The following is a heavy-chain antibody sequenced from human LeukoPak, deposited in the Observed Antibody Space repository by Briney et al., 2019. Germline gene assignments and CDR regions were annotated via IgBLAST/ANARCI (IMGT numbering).Heavy chain of an antibody. CDR3: AKASGSGFFDF. D-gene: IGHD6-19*01. CDR2: ISGSDGRT. J-gene: IGHJ4*02. V-gene: IGHV3-23*01. Sequence: GGSLRLSCAASGFTFSSYAMSWVRQAPGKGLEWVSGISGSDGRTYYADSVKGRFTISRDNSKSTLYLQMNSLRAEDTAVYYCAKASGSGFFDFWGQGALVTVSS. CDR1: GFTFSSYA.